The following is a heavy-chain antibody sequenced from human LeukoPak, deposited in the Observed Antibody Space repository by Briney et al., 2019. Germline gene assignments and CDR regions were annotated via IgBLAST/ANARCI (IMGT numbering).Heavy chain of an antibody. CDR3: AKDPSTMVRGAPFDP. J-gene: IGHJ5*02. D-gene: IGHD3-10*01. Sequence: GGSLGLSCAASGFTFSSYAMSWVRQAPGKGLEWVSAISGSGGSTYYADSVKGRFTISRDNSKNTLYLQMNSLRAEDTAVYYCAKDPSTMVRGAPFDPWGQGTLVTVSS. CDR2: ISGSGGST. CDR1: GFTFSSYA. V-gene: IGHV3-23*01.